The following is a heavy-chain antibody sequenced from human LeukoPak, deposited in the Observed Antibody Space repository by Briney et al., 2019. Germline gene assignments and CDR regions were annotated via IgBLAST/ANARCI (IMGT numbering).Heavy chain of an antibody. CDR2: IYYSGST. D-gene: IGHD3-22*01. V-gene: IGHV4-31*03. J-gene: IGHJ4*02. CDR3: ARVQQFYYDSSGSPDY. Sequence: SETLSLTCTVSGYSISSGYYWGWIRQHPGKGLEWIGYIYYSGSTYYNPSLKSRVTISVDTSKNQFSLNLSSVTAADTAVYYCARVQQFYYDSSGSPDYWGQGTLVTVSS. CDR1: GYSISSGYY.